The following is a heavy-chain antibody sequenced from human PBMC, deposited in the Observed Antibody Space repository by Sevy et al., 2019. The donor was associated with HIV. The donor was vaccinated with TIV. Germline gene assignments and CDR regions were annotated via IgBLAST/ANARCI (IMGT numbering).Heavy chain of an antibody. D-gene: IGHD1-26*01. CDR1: GGSITSLY. V-gene: IGHV4-59*08. Sequence: SETLSLTCTVSGGSITSLYWNWIRQPPGKGLEWIANIYYNGHINYNPPPKSRVTLSLDTSKNQFSLRVSAVTAADTAMYYCAGENAWGRGYSWGQGTLVTVSS. CDR2: IYYNGHI. CDR3: AGENAWGRGYS. J-gene: IGHJ4*02.